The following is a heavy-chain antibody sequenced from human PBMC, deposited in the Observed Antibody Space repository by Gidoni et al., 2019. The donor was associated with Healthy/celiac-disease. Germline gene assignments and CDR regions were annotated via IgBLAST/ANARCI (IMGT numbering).Heavy chain of an antibody. Sequence: EVQLLESGGGLVQPGGSLRLSCAASGFTFSSYAMSWVRQAPGKGLEWVSAISGSGGSTYYADAVKGRFTISRDNSKNTLYLQMNSLRAEDTAVYYCAKGPHYDSSGYYWEPLVYWGQGTLVTVSS. V-gene: IGHV3-23*01. CDR3: AKGPHYDSSGYYWEPLVY. CDR2: ISGSGGST. CDR1: GFTFSSYA. J-gene: IGHJ4*02. D-gene: IGHD3-22*01.